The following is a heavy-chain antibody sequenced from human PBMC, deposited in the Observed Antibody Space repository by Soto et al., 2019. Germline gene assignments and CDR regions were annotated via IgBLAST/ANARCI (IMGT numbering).Heavy chain of an antibody. CDR2: ISYDGSNK. J-gene: IGHJ4*02. CDR3: AKAAYYDSSGYPLDFDY. D-gene: IGHD3-22*01. Sequence: GGSLRLSCAASGFTFSSYGMHWVRQAPGKGLEWVAVISYDGSNKYYADSVKGRFTISRDNSKNTLYLQMNSLRAEDTAVYYCAKAAYYDSSGYPLDFDYWGQGTLVTVSS. V-gene: IGHV3-30*18. CDR1: GFTFSSYG.